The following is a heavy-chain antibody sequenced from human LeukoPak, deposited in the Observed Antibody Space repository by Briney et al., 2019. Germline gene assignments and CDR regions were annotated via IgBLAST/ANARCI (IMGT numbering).Heavy chain of an antibody. CDR3: AAPELNIAAAALDY. V-gene: IGHV3-21*04. D-gene: IGHD6-13*01. CDR1: GFTFSSYA. CDR2: ISSSGSTI. Sequence: GGSLRLSCAASGFTFSSYAMSWVRQAPGKGLEWVSAISSSGSTIYYADSVKGRFTISRDNAKNSLYLQMNSLRAEDTAVYYCAAPELNIAAAALDYWGQGTLVTVSS. J-gene: IGHJ4*02.